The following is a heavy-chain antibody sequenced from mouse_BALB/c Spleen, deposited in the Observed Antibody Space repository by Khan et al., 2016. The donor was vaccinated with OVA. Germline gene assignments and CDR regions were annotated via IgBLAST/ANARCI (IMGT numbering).Heavy chain of an antibody. CDR3: ARWGGNYPSYAMDY. V-gene: IGHV1S56*01. CDR1: GYTFTSYY. D-gene: IGHD2-1*01. Sequence: VQLQESGPELVKPGASVRISCKASGYTFTSYYIHWVKQRPGQGLEWIGWIYPGNVNTKYNEKIKGKATLTADKSSSTAYMQLSSLTSEDSAVYFCARWGGNYPSYAMDYWGQGTSVTVSS. CDR2: IYPGNVNT. J-gene: IGHJ4*01.